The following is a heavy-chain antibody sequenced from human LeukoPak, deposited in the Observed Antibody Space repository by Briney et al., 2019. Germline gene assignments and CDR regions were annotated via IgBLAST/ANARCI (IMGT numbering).Heavy chain of an antibody. V-gene: IGHV4-4*07. CDR3: ARFCSGGSCPPS. CDR1: GDYISSYY. J-gene: IGHJ4*02. Sequence: SETLSLTCTVSGDYISSYYWSWIRQPAGKGLEWIGRIYTGGSTNYSPSFKSRVTISLDTSKNQFSLKLSSVTAADTAVYYCARFCSGGSCPPSWGQGTLVTVSS. D-gene: IGHD2-15*01. CDR2: IYTGGST.